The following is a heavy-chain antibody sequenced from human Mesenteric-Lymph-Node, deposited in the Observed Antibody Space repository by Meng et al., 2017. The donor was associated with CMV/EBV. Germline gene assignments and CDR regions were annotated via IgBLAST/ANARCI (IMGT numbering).Heavy chain of an antibody. D-gene: IGHD3-3*01. CDR3: ARMRFLEWSHYFDY. Sequence: SETLSLTCTVSGASISTSTYSWGWIRQPPGKGLEWIGSIYYSGSASYNPSLKSRVTISVDTSKNQFSLKLSSVTAADTAVYYCARMRFLEWSHYFDYWGQGTLVTVSS. J-gene: IGHJ4*02. CDR1: GASISTSTYS. CDR2: IYYSGSA. V-gene: IGHV4-39*07.